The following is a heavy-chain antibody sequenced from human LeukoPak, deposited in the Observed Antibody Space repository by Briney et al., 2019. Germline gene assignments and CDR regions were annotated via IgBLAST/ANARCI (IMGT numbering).Heavy chain of an antibody. CDR1: GYTFTSYD. V-gene: IGHV1-8*01. D-gene: IGHD3-22*01. Sequence: GASVKVSCKASGYTFTSYDINWVRQATGQGLEWMGWMNPNSGNTGYAQKFQGRVTMTRNTSISTAYMELSSLRSEDAAVYYCARAYYDSSGNDLDAFDIWGQGTMVTVSS. CDR2: MNPNSGNT. J-gene: IGHJ3*02. CDR3: ARAYYDSSGNDLDAFDI.